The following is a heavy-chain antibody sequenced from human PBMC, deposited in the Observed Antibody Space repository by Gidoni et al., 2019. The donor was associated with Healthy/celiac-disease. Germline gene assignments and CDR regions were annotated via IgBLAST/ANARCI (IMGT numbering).Heavy chain of an antibody. V-gene: IGHV3-33*01. D-gene: IGHD3-10*01. Sequence: QVQLVESGGGVVQPGRSLRLSCAASGFTFSSYGMHWVRQAPGKGLEWVAVIWYDGSNKYYADSVKGRFTISRDNSKNTLYLQMNSLRAEDTAVYYCARDPRRGDRYRYFQHWGQGTLVTVSS. CDR2: IWYDGSNK. CDR3: ARDPRRGDRYRYFQH. CDR1: GFTFSSYG. J-gene: IGHJ1*01.